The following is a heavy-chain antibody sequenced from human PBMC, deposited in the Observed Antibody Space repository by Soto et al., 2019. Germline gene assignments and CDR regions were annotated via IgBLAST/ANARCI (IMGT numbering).Heavy chain of an antibody. CDR1: GFLFTSYT. V-gene: IGHV3-21*01. D-gene: IGHD3-22*01. Sequence: PGSFLRLSYPASGFLFTSYTITWVRQAPGKGLEWVSSISSSSSYIYYSDSVKGRFTVSRDNAKNSLHLQMNSLSPGDTAVYYCARVFADNSGYYKAYYFDSWGQGT. J-gene: IGHJ4*02. CDR2: ISSSSSYI. CDR3: ARVFADNSGYYKAYYFDS.